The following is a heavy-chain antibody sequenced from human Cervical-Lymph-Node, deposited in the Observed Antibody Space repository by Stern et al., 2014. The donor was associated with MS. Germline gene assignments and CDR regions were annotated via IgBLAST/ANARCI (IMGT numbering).Heavy chain of an antibody. D-gene: IGHD3-22*01. CDR3: AREATRIVVGIDY. CDR1: GYSFTAFF. J-gene: IGHJ4*02. V-gene: IGHV1-2*06. CDR2: LNPNSDDP. Sequence: VQLLESGTKMQKPGASVKVSCKASGYSFTAFFIHWVRQVPGQGLEWMGRLNPNSDDPTYAPNFQDRVTLTRDTSIGTAYLELSRLTSADTAVYYCAREATRIVVGIDYWGQGTQVTVSS.